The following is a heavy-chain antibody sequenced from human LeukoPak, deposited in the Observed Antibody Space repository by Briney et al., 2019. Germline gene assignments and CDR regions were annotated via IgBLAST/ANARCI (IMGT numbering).Heavy chain of an antibody. J-gene: IGHJ4*02. Sequence: PGGSLRLSCAASGFTFGIYSMNWVRQAPGKGLEWVSSISSASTYISYADSVKGRFTVSRDDAENSVFLQMNGLRAEDTAVYYCARGEEQCLETALDYWGQGTLVTVSS. D-gene: IGHD5/OR15-5a*01. V-gene: IGHV3-21*01. CDR3: ARGEEQCLETALDY. CDR1: GFTFGIYS. CDR2: ISSASTYI.